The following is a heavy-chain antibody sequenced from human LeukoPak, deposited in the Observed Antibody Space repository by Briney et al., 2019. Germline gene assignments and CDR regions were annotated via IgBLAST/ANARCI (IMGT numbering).Heavy chain of an antibody. CDR1: GFTFSSYA. Sequence: GGSLRLSCAASGFTFSSYAMHWVRQAPGKGLEWVAVISYDGSNKYYADSVKGRFTISRDNSKNTLYLQMNSLRAEDTAVYYCANSVRYFASPHGDWGQGTLVTVSS. CDR2: ISYDGSNK. CDR3: ANSVRYFASPHGD. J-gene: IGHJ4*02. D-gene: IGHD3-9*01. V-gene: IGHV3-30*04.